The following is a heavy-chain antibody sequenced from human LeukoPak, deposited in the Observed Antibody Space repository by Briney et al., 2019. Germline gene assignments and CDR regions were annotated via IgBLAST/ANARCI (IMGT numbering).Heavy chain of an antibody. J-gene: IGHJ4*02. CDR2: IYYSGST. CDR1: GVSISSYY. D-gene: IGHD2-8*01. V-gene: IGHV4-59*01. CDR3: ARGTYCTNGVCLDY. Sequence: SETLSLTCTVSGVSISSYYWSWIRQPPGKGLEWIGYIYYSGSTNYNPSLKSRVTISVDTSKNQFSLKLSSVTAADTAVYYCARGTYCTNGVCLDYWGQGTLVTVSS.